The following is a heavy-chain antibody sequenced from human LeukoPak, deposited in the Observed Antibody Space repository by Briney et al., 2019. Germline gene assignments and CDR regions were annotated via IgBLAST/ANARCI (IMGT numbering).Heavy chain of an antibody. J-gene: IGHJ4*02. Sequence: ASVKVSCKASGYSFTDYYIHWVRQARGQGLEWMGWINPNSGGTYFALQFQDRVTLTRDTSTNTGYMELRRVTSDDTAVYYCAKSQYSFASGSSRGLFDSWGQGTLVTVSS. D-gene: IGHD3-10*01. CDR2: INPNSGGT. CDR1: GYSFTDYY. V-gene: IGHV1-2*02. CDR3: AKSQYSFASGSSRGLFDS.